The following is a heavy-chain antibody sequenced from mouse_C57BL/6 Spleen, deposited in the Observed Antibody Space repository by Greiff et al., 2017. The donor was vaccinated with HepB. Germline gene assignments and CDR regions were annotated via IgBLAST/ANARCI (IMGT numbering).Heavy chain of an antibody. D-gene: IGHD2-3*01. CDR2: IYPGSGST. J-gene: IGHJ1*03. Sequence: QVQLQQPGAELVKPGASVKMSCKASGYTFTSYWITWVKQRPGQGLEWIGDIYPGSGSTNYNEKFKSKATLTVDTSSSTAYMQLSSLTSEDSAVYYCAIYPDVYYDWYFDVWGTGTTVTVSS. CDR1: GYTFTSYW. CDR3: AIYPDVYYDWYFDV. V-gene: IGHV1-55*01.